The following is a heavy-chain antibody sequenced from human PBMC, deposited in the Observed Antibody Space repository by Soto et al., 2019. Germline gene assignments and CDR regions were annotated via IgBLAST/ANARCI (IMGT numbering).Heavy chain of an antibody. CDR3: ARGLPITLPSADFGF. V-gene: IGHV4-4*02. J-gene: IGHJ4*02. CDR2: IYHSGST. D-gene: IGHD5-18*01. CDR1: GGSISSSNW. Sequence: SETLSLTCAVSGGSISSSNWWSWVRQPPGKGLEWIGEIYHSGSTNYNPSLKSRVTISVDKSKNQFSLKLSSVTAADTAVYYCARGLPITLPSADFGFWDEGVLVTVSS.